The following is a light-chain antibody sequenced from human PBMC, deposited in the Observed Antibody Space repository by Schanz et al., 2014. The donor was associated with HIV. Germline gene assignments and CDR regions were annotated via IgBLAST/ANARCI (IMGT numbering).Light chain of an antibody. CDR2: DVT. CDR3: CSYAGSYTFVV. Sequence: QSALTQPRSVSGSPGQSVTISCTGTSRDVGSYNYVPWYQHRPGKAPKLMIYDVTKRPSGVPDRFSGSKSGNTASLTISGLQAEDEADYYCCSYAGSYTFVVFGGGTKLTVL. CDR1: SRDVGSYNY. V-gene: IGLV2-11*01. J-gene: IGLJ3*02.